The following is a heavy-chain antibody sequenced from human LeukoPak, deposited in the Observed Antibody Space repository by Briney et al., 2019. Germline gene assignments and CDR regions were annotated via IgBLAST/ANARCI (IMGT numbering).Heavy chain of an antibody. V-gene: IGHV3-49*04. J-gene: IGHJ6*02. D-gene: IGHD5-24*01. CDR2: IRSKTYGGTT. CDR1: GFTFGDHA. Sequence: GGSLRLSCTASGFTFGDHAMSWVRQAPGKGLEWVGFIRSKTYGGTTEYAASVKGRFTISRDDSKSIAYLQMNSLKTEDTAVYYCTRGPIQKWLYYGRDVGGQGPTVTVS. CDR3: TRGPIQKWLYYGRDV.